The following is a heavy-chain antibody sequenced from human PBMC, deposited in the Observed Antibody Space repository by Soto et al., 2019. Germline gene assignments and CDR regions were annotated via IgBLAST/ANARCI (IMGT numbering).Heavy chain of an antibody. V-gene: IGHV4-4*07. CDR3: ARDRNNSPDYFDS. D-gene: IGHD1-20*01. CDR1: GGSITVYY. CDR2: IYTSGTT. J-gene: IGHJ4*01. Sequence: ETPSATCSICGGSITVYYLKWIREPTGKGLEWIGHIYTSGTTNYNPSFKGRVPMSLATPKNQFSLKLSPVSAADTAVHYCARDRNNSPDYFDSWGHRTLLTFSS.